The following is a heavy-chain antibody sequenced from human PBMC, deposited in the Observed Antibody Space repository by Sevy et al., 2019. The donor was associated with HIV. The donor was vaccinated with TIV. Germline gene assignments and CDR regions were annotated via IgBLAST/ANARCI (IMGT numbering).Heavy chain of an antibody. J-gene: IGHJ1*01. CDR1: GYTFTSYG. V-gene: IGHV1-18*01. CDR2: ISTYSGDT. D-gene: IGHD1-26*01. CDR3: ARAPSGSQGPGQYFHH. Sequence: ASVKVSCKTFGYTFTSYGISWVRQAPGQGLEWMGWISTYSGDTNSPQKLQGRVTMTTDTSTSTAYMELRSLRSDDTAVYYCARAPSGSQGPGQYFHHWGQGTLVTVSS.